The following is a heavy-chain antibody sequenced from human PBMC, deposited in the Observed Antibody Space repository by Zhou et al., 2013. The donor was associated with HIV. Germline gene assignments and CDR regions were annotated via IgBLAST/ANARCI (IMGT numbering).Heavy chain of an antibody. J-gene: IGHJ4*02. Sequence: QVQVVQSGAEVKKPGSSVKVSCKASGDTFNSYAISWVRQAPGQGLEWMGWINPNSGGTNYAQKFQGRVTMTRDTSISTAYMELSRLRSDDTALYYCATLLIPSRAYFDYWGQGTLVTVSS. V-gene: IGHV1-2*02. CDR2: INPNSGGT. CDR3: ATLLIPSRAYFDY. CDR1: GDTFNSYA. D-gene: IGHD3-16*01.